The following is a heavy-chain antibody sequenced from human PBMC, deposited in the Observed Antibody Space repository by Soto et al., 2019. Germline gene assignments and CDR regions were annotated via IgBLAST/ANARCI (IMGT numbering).Heavy chain of an antibody. J-gene: IGHJ6*02. V-gene: IGHV1-46*01. CDR3: ARGGYSGYDSYYYYYGMDV. CDR2: INPSGGST. Sequence: ASVKVSCKASGYTFTSYYMHWVRQAPGQGLEWMGIINPSGGSTSYAQKFQGRVTMTRDTSTSTVYMELSSLRSEDTAVYYCARGGYSGYDSYYYYYGMDVWGQGTTVTAP. CDR1: GYTFTSYY. D-gene: IGHD5-12*01.